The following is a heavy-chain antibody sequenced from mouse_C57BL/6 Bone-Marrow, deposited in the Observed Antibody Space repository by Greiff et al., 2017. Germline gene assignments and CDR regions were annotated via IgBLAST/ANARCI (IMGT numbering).Heavy chain of an antibody. J-gene: IGHJ3*01. Sequence: QVQLQQPGAELVKPGASVKLSCKASGYTFTSYWMQWVKQRPGQGLEWIGEIDPSDSYTNYNQKFKGKATLTVDTSSSTAYMQLSSLTSEDSAVYYCARRLYDYDWFAYWGQGTLVTVSA. V-gene: IGHV1-50*01. CDR1: GYTFTSYW. D-gene: IGHD2-4*01. CDR2: IDPSDSYT. CDR3: ARRLYDYDWFAY.